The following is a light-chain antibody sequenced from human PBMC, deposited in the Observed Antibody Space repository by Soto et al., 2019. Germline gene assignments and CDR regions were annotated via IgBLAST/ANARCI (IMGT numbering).Light chain of an antibody. J-gene: IGKJ4*01. V-gene: IGKV1-39*01. Sequence: DIQMTQYPSTLSASVGERVTITCRGSQSIRSYLTWYQKTQGNAPNPLIYDPSSLESGVPSRFSGRGYGTDSTISISSLKNEDFATSYCQQSYRIPLTFGGGTKVDIK. CDR1: QSIRSY. CDR3: QQSYRIPLT. CDR2: DPS.